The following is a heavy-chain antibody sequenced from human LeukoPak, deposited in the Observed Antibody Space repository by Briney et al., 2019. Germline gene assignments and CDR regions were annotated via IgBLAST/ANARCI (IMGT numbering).Heavy chain of an antibody. J-gene: IGHJ4*02. CDR2: TYYRSKLYN. Sequence: SQTLSLTCALSGDSVSSNSAAWNWLRQSPSRGLEWLGRTYYRSKLYNDYAVSVKSRLTINPDTSKNQFSLQLNSVTPEDTAVYYCARAPNVVVINCYFDYWGQGTLVTVSS. D-gene: IGHD3-22*01. CDR3: ARAPNVVVINCYFDY. CDR1: GDSVSSNSAA. V-gene: IGHV6-1*01.